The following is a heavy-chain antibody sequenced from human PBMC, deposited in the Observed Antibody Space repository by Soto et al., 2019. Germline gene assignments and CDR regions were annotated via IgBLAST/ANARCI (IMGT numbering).Heavy chain of an antibody. CDR1: AFTFRSYA. V-gene: IGHV3-30-3*01. D-gene: IGHD2-2*01. CDR3: ARDRDIVLVPAAIRFDP. Sequence: GGSLRLSCAASAFTFRSYAMHWVRQAPGKGLEWVAVISYDGTYKYYADSVKGRFTISRDNSKNTLYLQMNSLRAEDTAVYYCARDRDIVLVPAAIRFDPWGQGTLVTVSS. J-gene: IGHJ5*02. CDR2: ISYDGTYK.